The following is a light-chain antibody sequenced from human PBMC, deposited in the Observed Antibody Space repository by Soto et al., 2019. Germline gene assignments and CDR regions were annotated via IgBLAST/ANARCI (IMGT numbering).Light chain of an antibody. Sequence: EIVMTQSPGTLSLSPGERATLSCTASQSISSNLAWYQQKPGQSPRLLIFGASTRAPGVPARFSGSGSGTQFTLDISSLQSGDFAVYYCQHYTSLPLTFGRGTEVEIK. CDR1: QSISSN. CDR2: GAS. J-gene: IGKJ4*01. V-gene: IGKV3-15*01. CDR3: QHYTSLPLT.